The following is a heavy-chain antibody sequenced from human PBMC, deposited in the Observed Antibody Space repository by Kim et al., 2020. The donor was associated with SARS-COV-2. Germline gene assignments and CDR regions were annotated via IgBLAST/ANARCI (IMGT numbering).Heavy chain of an antibody. CDR3: AKDRDTAMVYYYYGMDV. CDR2: ISGSGGST. CDR1: GFTFSSYA. Sequence: GGSLRLSCAASGFTFSSYAMSWVRQAPGKGLEWVSAISGSGGSTYYADSVKGRFTISRDNSKNTLYLQMNSLRAEDTAVYYCAKDRDTAMVYYYYGMDVWGQGTTVTVSS. J-gene: IGHJ6*02. D-gene: IGHD5-18*01. V-gene: IGHV3-23*01.